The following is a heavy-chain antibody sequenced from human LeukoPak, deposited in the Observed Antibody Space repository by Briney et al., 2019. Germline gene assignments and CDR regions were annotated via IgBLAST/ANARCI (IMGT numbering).Heavy chain of an antibody. CDR3: ARDRGYGDYYFDS. V-gene: IGHV3-23*01. D-gene: IGHD4-17*01. Sequence: GGSLRLSCAASGFTFSSYGMSWVRQAPGKGLEWVSAISGSGGSTYYAGSVKGRFTISRDNSKNTLYLQMSSLRAEDTAVYFCARDRGYGDYYFDSWGQGTLVTVSS. J-gene: IGHJ4*02. CDR1: GFTFSSYG. CDR2: ISGSGGST.